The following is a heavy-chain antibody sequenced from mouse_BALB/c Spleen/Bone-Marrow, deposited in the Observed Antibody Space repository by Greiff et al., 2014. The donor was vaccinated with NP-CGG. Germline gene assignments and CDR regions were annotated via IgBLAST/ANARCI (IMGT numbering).Heavy chain of an antibody. CDR1: GYTFTTYT. CDR3: ARRDDGYVFFDY. V-gene: IGHV1-4*01. CDR2: INPSSGYT. D-gene: IGHD2-3*01. Sequence: VQLQQSGAELARPGASVKMSCRASGYTFTTYTIHWVRQRPGQGLEWIGYINPSSGYTNYNQKFKDKATLTADKSSSTAYMQLSSLTSEDSAVYYCARRDDGYVFFDYWGQAPLSQSPQ. J-gene: IGHJ2*01.